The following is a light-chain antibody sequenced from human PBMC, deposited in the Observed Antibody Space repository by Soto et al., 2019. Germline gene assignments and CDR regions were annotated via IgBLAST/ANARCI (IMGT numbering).Light chain of an antibody. V-gene: IGKV3-20*01. CDR3: QQYDTSPMT. CDR1: QSVSSNY. Sequence: ESVLTQSPGTLSLSPGERATLSCRASQSVSSNYLAWYQQKPGQAPRLLVSGVSTRATGIPDRFGGSGSGTDFTLTISRLEPEDFAVYYCQQYDTSPMTFGQGTKVDIK. CDR2: GVS. J-gene: IGKJ1*01.